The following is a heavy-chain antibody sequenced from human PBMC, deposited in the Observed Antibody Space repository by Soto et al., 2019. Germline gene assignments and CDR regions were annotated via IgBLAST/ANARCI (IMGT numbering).Heavy chain of an antibody. Sequence: SVKVSCKVSGYTLTELPMHWLRQAPGKGLEWMGGFDPEDGETIYAQKLQGRVTMTEATSTDTAYMELSSLRSEDTAVYYCATTEYTWLAGLRPFDYWGQGTLVTVSS. CDR3: ATTEYTWLAGLRPFDY. J-gene: IGHJ4*02. CDR2: FDPEDGET. CDR1: GYTLTELP. V-gene: IGHV1-24*01. D-gene: IGHD1-1*01.